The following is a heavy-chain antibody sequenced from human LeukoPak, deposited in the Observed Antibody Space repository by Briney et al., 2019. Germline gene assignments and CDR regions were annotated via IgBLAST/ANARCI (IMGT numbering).Heavy chain of an antibody. Sequence: SETLSLTCTVSGGSISSSSYYWGWIRQPPGKGLEWIGSFFYSGSTYYNPSLKSRVTISVDTSKNQFSLKLSSVTAADTAVYYCARDYGSGTQQGFDYWGQGTLVTVSS. CDR2: FFYSGST. D-gene: IGHD3-10*01. CDR3: ARDYGSGTQQGFDY. CDR1: GGSISSSSYY. J-gene: IGHJ4*02. V-gene: IGHV4-39*07.